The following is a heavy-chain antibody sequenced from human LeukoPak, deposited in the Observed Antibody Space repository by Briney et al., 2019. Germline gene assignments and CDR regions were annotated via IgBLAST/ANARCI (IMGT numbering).Heavy chain of an antibody. CDR2: IYTSGIT. D-gene: IGHD2-15*01. J-gene: IGHJ6*02. V-gene: IGHV4-4*07. Sequence: SETLSLTCTVSGGSFSSYFWTWIRQPAGKGLEWIGRIYTSGITNYTPPLKSRVTMSVDTSKNQFSLNLNSVTAADTAVYYCARDYKVSTATVPYGMDVWGQGTTVTVSS. CDR1: GGSFSSYF. CDR3: ARDYKVSTATVPYGMDV.